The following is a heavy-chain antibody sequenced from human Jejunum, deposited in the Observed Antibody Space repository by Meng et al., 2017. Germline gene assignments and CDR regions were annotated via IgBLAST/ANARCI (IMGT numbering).Heavy chain of an antibody. Sequence: ASVKVSCKASGYTFTGNHMHWIRQAPGQGPESMGWIDQNTGGTSYVQNFQGRVTMTRDTSISTAYMELSRLTSDDTAIYYWSRELGIVAFDVWGQGTMVTVSS. D-gene: IGHD7-27*01. J-gene: IGHJ3*01. V-gene: IGHV1-2*02. CDR2: IDQNTGGT. CDR1: GYTFTGNH. CDR3: SRELGIVAFDV.